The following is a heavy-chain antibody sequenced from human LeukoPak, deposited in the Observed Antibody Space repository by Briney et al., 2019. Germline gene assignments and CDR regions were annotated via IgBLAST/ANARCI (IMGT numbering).Heavy chain of an antibody. CDR1: GSTFSSYS. J-gene: IGHJ4*02. D-gene: IGHD3-16*01. Sequence: PGGSLRLSCAASGSTFSSYSMNWVRQTPGKGLEWVSSISGSSTPIWYADSVKGRFTISRDNAKNSLYLQMNSLRAEDTAVYYCAAGGSFDYWGQGTLVTVSS. V-gene: IGHV3-21*01. CDR2: ISGSSTPI. CDR3: AAGGSFDY.